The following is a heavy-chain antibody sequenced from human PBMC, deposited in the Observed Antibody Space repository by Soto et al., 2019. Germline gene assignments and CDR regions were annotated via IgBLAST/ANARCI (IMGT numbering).Heavy chain of an antibody. D-gene: IGHD1-1*01. V-gene: IGHV1-69*13. CDR2: IIPIFGTA. J-gene: IGHJ4*02. CDR1: GGTFSSYA. CDR3: AITSHDGSFSFDS. Sequence: SVKVSCKASGGTFSSYAISWVRQAPGQGLEWMGGIIPIFGTANYAQKFQGRVTITADESTSTAYMELSSLRSEDTAVYYCAITSHDGSFSFDSRGQGTLVTVSS.